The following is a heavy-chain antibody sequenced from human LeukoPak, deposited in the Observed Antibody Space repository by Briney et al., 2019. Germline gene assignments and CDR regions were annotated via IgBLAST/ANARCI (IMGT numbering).Heavy chain of an antibody. Sequence: SETLSLTCTVSGGSISSYYWSWTRQPPGKGLEWIGYIYYSGSINYNPSLKSRVTISVDTSKNQFSLKLSSVTAADTAVYYCARTQTFGGVIVNWGQGTLVTVSS. CDR2: IYYSGSI. D-gene: IGHD3-16*02. CDR1: GGSISSYY. J-gene: IGHJ4*02. V-gene: IGHV4-59*01. CDR3: ARTQTFGGVIVN.